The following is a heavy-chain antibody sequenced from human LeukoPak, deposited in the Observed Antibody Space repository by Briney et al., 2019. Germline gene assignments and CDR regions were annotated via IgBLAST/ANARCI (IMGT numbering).Heavy chain of an antibody. CDR2: IYPGDSDT. CDR3: ARPWSGYYDAFDI. V-gene: IGHV5-51*01. CDR1: GYSFTSYW. J-gene: IGHJ3*02. D-gene: IGHD3-3*01. Sequence: GESLKISCKGSGYSFTSYWIGWVRQMPVKGLEWMGIIYPGDSDTRYSPSFQGQVTISADKSISTAYLQWSSLKASDTAMYYCARPWSGYYDAFDIWGQGTMVTVSS.